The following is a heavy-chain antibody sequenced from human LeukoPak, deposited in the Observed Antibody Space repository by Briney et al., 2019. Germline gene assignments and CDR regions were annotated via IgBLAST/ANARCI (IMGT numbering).Heavy chain of an antibody. V-gene: IGHV3-23*01. CDR1: GFTFSSYA. CDR3: DVPYYYGMDV. CDR2: ISGSGGST. Sequence: GGSLRLSCAASGFTFSSYAMSWVRQAPGKGLEWVSAISGSGGSTYYADSLKGRFTISRDNAKNSLYLQMNSLRAEDTAVYYCDVPYYYGMDVWGQGTTVTVSS. D-gene: IGHD2-2*01. J-gene: IGHJ6*02.